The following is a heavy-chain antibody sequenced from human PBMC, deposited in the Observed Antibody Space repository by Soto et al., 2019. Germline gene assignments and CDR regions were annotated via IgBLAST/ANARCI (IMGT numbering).Heavy chain of an antibody. J-gene: IGHJ1*01. CDR3: TTIGSSWGA. D-gene: IGHD6-13*01. V-gene: IGHV3-15*07. Sequence: EVQLVESGGGLVKPGGSLRLSCAASSFTFSNAWMNWVRQAPGKGLEWVGRIKSKTDGGTIDYAATVKGRFTIPRDDSKNPLFLQMNSLKTEDTATYYCTTIGSSWGAWGQGTLVTVSS. CDR2: IKSKTDGGTI. CDR1: SFTFSNAW.